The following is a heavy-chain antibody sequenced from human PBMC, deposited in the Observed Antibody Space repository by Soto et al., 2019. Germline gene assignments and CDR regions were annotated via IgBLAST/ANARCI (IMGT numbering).Heavy chain of an antibody. J-gene: IGHJ4*02. CDR1: GFTFSSYS. V-gene: IGHV3-21*01. Sequence: GGSLRLSCAASGFTFSSYSMNWVRQAPGKGLEWVSSISSSTYIYYADSVKGRFTISRDNAKNSLYLQMNSLRAEDTALYYCARDLYCRGTSCHSIPLDSWGQGTLVTVSS. CDR3: ARDLYCRGTSCHSIPLDS. D-gene: IGHD2-2*01. CDR2: ISSSTYI.